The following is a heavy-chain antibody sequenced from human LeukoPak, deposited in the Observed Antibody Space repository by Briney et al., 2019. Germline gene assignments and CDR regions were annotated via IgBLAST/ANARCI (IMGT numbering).Heavy chain of an antibody. J-gene: IGHJ4*02. D-gene: IGHD1-14*01. V-gene: IGHV3-7*05. CDR3: ARGLRGDHIDF. CDR1: GFTFSNYW. Sequence: GGSLRLSCAASGFTFSNYWMTWVRQAPGKGLEWVANIKQDGNEKYYVDSVKGRFTISRDSAESSLYLQMNSLRAEDTAVYYCARGLRGDHIDFWGQGSLVTVSS. CDR2: IKQDGNEK.